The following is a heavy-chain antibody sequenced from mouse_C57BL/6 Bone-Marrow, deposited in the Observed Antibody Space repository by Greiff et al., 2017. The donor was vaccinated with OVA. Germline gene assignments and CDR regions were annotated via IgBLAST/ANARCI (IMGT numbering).Heavy chain of an antibody. J-gene: IGHJ4*01. Sequence: QVQLKESGPELVKPGASVKISCKASGYSFTSYYIHWVKQRPGQGLEWIGWIYPGSGNTKYNEKFKGKATLTADTSSSTAYMQLSSLTSEDSAVYYCARSKAYDAGDYYAMDYWGQGTSVTVSS. CDR3: ARSKAYDAGDYYAMDY. CDR1: GYSFTSYY. D-gene: IGHD2-12*01. CDR2: IYPGSGNT. V-gene: IGHV1-66*01.